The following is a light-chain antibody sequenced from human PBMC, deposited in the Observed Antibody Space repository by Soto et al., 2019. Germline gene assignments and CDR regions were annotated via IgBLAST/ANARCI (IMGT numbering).Light chain of an antibody. CDR1: SGDLGDYNF. CDR3: CSYAGSSTPSYV. V-gene: IGLV2-23*01. J-gene: IGLJ1*01. CDR2: EGS. Sequence: QSALTQSASVSGSPGQSITISCTGTSGDLGDYNFVSWYQQQAGKAPKLIIYEGSHRPWGVSTRFSGSRSGNTAYLTISGLQAEDEADYYCCSYAGSSTPSYVFGSGTKLTVL.